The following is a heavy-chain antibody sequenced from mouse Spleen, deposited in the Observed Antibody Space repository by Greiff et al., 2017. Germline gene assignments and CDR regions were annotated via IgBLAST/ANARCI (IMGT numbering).Heavy chain of an antibody. Sequence: QVQLNESGPGLVAPSQSLSITCTVSGFSLTNYAINWVRQPPGKGLEWLGVMWTGGGTSYNSALKSRLSISKDNSKSQVFLKMDSLQTDDTAKYYCARGDYVNSWFAYWGQGTLVTVSA. D-gene: IGHD2-1*01. CDR2: MWTGGGT. CDR3: ARGDYVNSWFAY. CDR1: GFSLTNYA. V-gene: IGHV2-9-1*01. J-gene: IGHJ3*01.